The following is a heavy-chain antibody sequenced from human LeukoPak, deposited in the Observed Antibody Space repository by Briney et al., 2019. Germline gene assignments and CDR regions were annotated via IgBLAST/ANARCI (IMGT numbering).Heavy chain of an antibody. J-gene: IGHJ4*02. CDR2: IYSGGST. V-gene: IGHV3-53*04. Sequence: ETLSLTCTVSGGSISSYYMSWVRQAPGKGLEWVSVIYSGGSTYYADSVKGRFTISRHNSKNTLYLQMNSLRAEDTAVYYCARDWTSGAPAYWGQGTLVTVSS. CDR1: GGSISSYY. CDR3: ARDWTSGAPAY. D-gene: IGHD3/OR15-3a*01.